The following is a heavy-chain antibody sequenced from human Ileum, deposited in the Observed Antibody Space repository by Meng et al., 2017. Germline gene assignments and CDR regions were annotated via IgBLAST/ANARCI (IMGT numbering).Heavy chain of an antibody. CDR1: GGSISTSDW. CDR3: AREWSGSYRHFDY. Sequence: HVHLQESGPGLLKPSGTLSLTCAVSGGSISTSDWWSWVRQPPGKGLEWIGEIHHSGSTNYNPSLKSRVTISVDKSKNQFSLKLNSVTAADTAVYYCAREWSGSYRHFDYWGQGTLVTVSS. D-gene: IGHD1-26*01. J-gene: IGHJ4*02. CDR2: IHHSGST. V-gene: IGHV4-4*02.